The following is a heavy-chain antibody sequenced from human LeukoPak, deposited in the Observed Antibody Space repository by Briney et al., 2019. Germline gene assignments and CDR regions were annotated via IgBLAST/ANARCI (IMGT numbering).Heavy chain of an antibody. J-gene: IGHJ4*02. CDR3: AREDYYFDS. CDR2: INHSRGT. V-gene: IGHV4-34*01. Sequence: PSETLPLTCSVYGGSITAYYWSWIRQPPGKGLEWIGEINHSRGTKYNPSLESRVTRLLDASKNEFSLNLNSVTAADTAVYYCAREDYYFDSWGQGTLVTVSS. CDR1: GGSITAYY.